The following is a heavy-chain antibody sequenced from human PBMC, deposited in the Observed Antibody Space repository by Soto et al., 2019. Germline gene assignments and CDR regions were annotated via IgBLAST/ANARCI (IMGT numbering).Heavy chain of an antibody. Sequence: PGGSLRLSCAASGFTFSSYGMHWVRQAPGKGLEWVAVIWYDGSNKYYADSVKGRFTISRDNSKTTLYLQMYSLSAEDTAVYYCAKVWAGDYDSSGYYHDDAFDIWGQGTMVTVSS. J-gene: IGHJ3*02. V-gene: IGHV3-30*02. D-gene: IGHD3-22*01. CDR1: GFTFSSYG. CDR3: AKVWAGDYDSSGYYHDDAFDI. CDR2: IWYDGSNK.